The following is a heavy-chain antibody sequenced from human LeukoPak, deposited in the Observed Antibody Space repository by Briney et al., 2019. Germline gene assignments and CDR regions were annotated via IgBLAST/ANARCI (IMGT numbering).Heavy chain of an antibody. CDR2: IIPIFGTA. J-gene: IGHJ4*02. CDR1: GGTFSSYA. CDR3: ARHTAMAPGPFDY. V-gene: IGHV1-69*13. D-gene: IGHD5-18*01. Sequence: GASVKVSCKASGGTFSSYAISWVRQAPGQGLEWMGGIIPIFGTANYAQKFQGRVTITADESTSTAYMELSSLRSEDTAVYHCARHTAMAPGPFDYWGQGTLVTVSS.